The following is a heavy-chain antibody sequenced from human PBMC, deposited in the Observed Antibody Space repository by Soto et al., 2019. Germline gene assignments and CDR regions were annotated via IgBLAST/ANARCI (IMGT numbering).Heavy chain of an antibody. CDR2: FDPEDGET. D-gene: IGHD6-19*01. J-gene: IGHJ6*02. Sequence: QVQLVQSGAEVKKPGASVKVSCKVSGYTLTELSMHWVRQAPGKGLEWMGGFDPEDGETIYAQKFQGRVTMTEDTSTDTAYMELSSLRSEDTAVYYCATTLPFPRQSKEWLAPGDYYYYGMDVWGQGTTVTVSS. CDR3: ATTLPFPRQSKEWLAPGDYYYYGMDV. V-gene: IGHV1-24*01. CDR1: GYTLTELS.